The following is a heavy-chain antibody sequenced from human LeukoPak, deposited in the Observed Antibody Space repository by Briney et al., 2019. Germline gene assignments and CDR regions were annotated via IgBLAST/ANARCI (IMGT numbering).Heavy chain of an antibody. CDR3: AKGWRRFGELFVDY. CDR1: GFTFSSYG. Sequence: PGGSLRLSCAASGFTFSSYGMHRVRQAPGKGLEWVAVISYDGSNKYYADSVKGRFTISRDNSKNTLYLQMNSLRAEDTAVYYCAKGWRRFGELFVDYWGQGTLVTVSS. J-gene: IGHJ4*02. D-gene: IGHD3-10*01. CDR2: ISYDGSNK. V-gene: IGHV3-30*18.